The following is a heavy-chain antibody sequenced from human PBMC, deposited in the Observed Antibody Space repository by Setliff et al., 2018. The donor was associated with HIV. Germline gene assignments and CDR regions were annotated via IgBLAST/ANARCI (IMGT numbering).Heavy chain of an antibody. CDR2: INPNGDQT. D-gene: IGHD6-19*01. CDR1: GYTFTGFY. J-gene: IGHJ6*03. V-gene: IGHV1-2*06. CDR3: ARDPRQWLGGIYGNYYMDV. Sequence: ASVKVSCKTSGYTFTGFYINWVRQAPGKGLEWMGRINPNGDQTRPARKFQGRVTMATETSITTAYMELTNLRSDDTAVYYCARDPRQWLGGIYGNYYMDVWGKGTTVPSP.